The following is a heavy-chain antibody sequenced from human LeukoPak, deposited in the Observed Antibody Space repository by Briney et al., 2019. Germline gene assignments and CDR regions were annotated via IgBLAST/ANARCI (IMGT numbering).Heavy chain of an antibody. D-gene: IGHD2-15*01. V-gene: IGHV3-48*01. CDR2: ISWSSSTI. J-gene: IGHJ3*02. CDR1: GFTFSSYA. CDR3: ARAGCGWVLTPCDAFDI. Sequence: GGSLRLSCAASGFTFSSYAMNWVRQAPGKGLEWVSYISWSSSTIHYADSVKGRFTISRDNAKNSLYLQMNSLRAEDTAVYYCARAGCGWVLTPCDAFDIWGQGTMVTVSS.